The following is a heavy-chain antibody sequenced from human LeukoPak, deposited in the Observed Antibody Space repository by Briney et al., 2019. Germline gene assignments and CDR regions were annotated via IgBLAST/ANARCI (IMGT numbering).Heavy chain of an antibody. J-gene: IGHJ3*02. CDR2: INWNGGRT. CDR3: ARKWLSNAFDI. D-gene: IGHD5-12*01. Sequence: GGSLRLSCAASGFTFDDFGMRWVRQVPGKGLEWVSGINWNGGRTGYADSVKGRFTISRDNAKKSLYLQMSSLRAEDTALYYCARKWLSNAFDIWGQGTMVTVSS. V-gene: IGHV3-20*04. CDR1: GFTFDDFG.